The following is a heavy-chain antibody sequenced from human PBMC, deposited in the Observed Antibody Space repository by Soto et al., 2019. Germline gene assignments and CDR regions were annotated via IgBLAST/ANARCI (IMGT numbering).Heavy chain of an antibody. D-gene: IGHD3-22*01. Sequence: SETLSLTCTVSGGSISSSSYYWGWIRQPPGKGLEWIGSIYYSGSTYYNPSLKSRVTISVDTSKNQFSLKLSSVTAADTAVYYCARVGSSGYVNRFDPWGQGTLVTVSS. J-gene: IGHJ5*02. CDR3: ARVGSSGYVNRFDP. V-gene: IGHV4-39*07. CDR1: GGSISSSSYY. CDR2: IYYSGST.